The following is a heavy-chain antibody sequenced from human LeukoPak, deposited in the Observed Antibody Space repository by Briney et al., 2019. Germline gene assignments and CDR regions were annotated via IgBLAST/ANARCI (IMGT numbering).Heavy chain of an antibody. D-gene: IGHD6-13*01. J-gene: IGHJ4*02. CDR2: ISSSSSYI. CDR3: ARDIAAAGDY. CDR1: GFTFSSYA. V-gene: IGHV3-21*01. Sequence: GGSLRLSCAASGFTFSSYAMSWVRQAPGKGLEWVSSISSSSSYINYADSVKGRFTISRDNAKNSLYLQMNSLRAEDTAVYYCARDIAAAGDYWGQGTLVTVSS.